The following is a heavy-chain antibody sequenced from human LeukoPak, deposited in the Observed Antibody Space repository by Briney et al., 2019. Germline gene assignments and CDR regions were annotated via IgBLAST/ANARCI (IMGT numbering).Heavy chain of an antibody. CDR2: ISAYNGNT. CDR3: ARDGLRYSYGPGYFDY. CDR1: GYTFTSYG. V-gene: IGHV1-18*01. J-gene: IGHJ4*02. D-gene: IGHD5-18*01. Sequence: ASVKVSCKASGYTFTSYGISWVRQAPGQGLEWMGWISAYNGNTNYAQKLQGRVTMTTDTPTSTAYMELRSLRSDDTAVYYCARDGLRYSYGPGYFDYWGQGTLVTVSS.